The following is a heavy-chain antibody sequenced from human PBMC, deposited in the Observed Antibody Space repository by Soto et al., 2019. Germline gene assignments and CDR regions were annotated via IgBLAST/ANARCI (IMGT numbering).Heavy chain of an antibody. CDR1: GYTFTDYN. CDR3: ARHRFTSGSDYFDY. J-gene: IGHJ4*02. D-gene: IGHD1-1*01. Sequence: ASVKVSCKASGYTFTDYNSHWVRQAPGQGLEWMGSINPRNGDAVSAQKFQARVTMTRDASTTTAYMELFRLTSPDTALYYCARHRFTSGSDYFDYWGQGTLVTVSS. V-gene: IGHV1-2*02. CDR2: INPRNGDA.